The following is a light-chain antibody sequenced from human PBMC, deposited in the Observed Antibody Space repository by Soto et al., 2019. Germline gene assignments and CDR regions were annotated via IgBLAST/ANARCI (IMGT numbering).Light chain of an antibody. CDR2: GAS. CDR3: QQYNNWPIT. CDR1: QTILSN. Sequence: EIVLTPSPGTLSLSPGDRVTLSCRASQTILSNLAWYQQTPGQAPRLLIYGASTRATGIPARFSGSGSGTEFTLTISSLQSEDFAVYYCQQYNNWPITFGQGTRLEIK. V-gene: IGKV3-15*01. J-gene: IGKJ5*01.